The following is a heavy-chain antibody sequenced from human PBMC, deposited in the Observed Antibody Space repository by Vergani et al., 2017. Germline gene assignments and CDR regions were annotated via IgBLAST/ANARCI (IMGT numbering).Heavy chain of an antibody. J-gene: IGHJ4*02. CDR3: AKDIGDIVATYIDY. CDR2: LSWNSGSI. V-gene: IGHV3-9*01. D-gene: IGHD5-12*01. Sequence: EVQLVESGGGLVQPGRSLRLSCAASGFTFDDYAMHWVRQAPGKGLEWVSGLSWNSGSIGYADSVKGRFTISRDNAKNSLYLQMNSLRAEDTALYYCAKDIGDIVATYIDYWGQGTLVTVSS. CDR1: GFTFDDYA.